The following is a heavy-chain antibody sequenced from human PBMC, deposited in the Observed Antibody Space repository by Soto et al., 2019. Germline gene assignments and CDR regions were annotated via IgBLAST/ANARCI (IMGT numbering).Heavy chain of an antibody. CDR3: ARVNMAGDCSSTSCHYYYYMDV. V-gene: IGHV1-2*04. CDR1: GYTFTGYY. CDR2: INPNSGGT. D-gene: IGHD2-2*01. J-gene: IGHJ6*03. Sequence: GASVKVSCKASGYTFTGYYMHWVRQAPGQGLEWMGWINPNSGGTNYAKKFQGWVTMTRDTSISTAYMELSRLRSDDTAVYYCARVNMAGDCSSTSCHYYYYMDVWGKGTTVTVSS.